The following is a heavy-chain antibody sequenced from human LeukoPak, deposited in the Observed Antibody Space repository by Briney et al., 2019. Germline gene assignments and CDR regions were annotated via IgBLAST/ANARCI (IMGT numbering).Heavy chain of an antibody. J-gene: IGHJ4*02. V-gene: IGHV3-64*04. D-gene: IGHD6-19*01. CDR2: ITSNGGTT. Sequence: GGSLRLSCSASGFTFSSYAMHWVRQAPGKGLEYVSAITSNGGTTCYAASVKGRFTISRDNSKNTLYLQMNSLRAEDTAVYYCARSRTGWYSFDYWGQGTLVTVSS. CDR1: GFTFSSYA. CDR3: ARSRTGWYSFDY.